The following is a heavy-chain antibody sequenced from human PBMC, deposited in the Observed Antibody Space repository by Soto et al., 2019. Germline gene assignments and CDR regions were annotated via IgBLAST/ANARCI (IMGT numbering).Heavy chain of an antibody. V-gene: IGHV4-34*01. D-gene: IGHD6-6*01. J-gene: IGHJ4*02. CDR2: INHSGST. CDR3: ARTSRFDY. Sequence: QVLLQQWGAGLLKPSETLSLTCAVYGVSIRGYYWSWIRQPPGKGLEWIGEINHSGSTNYNPSLKSRVTMSVDTSKNQFSLKLSSVTAADTAVYYCARTSRFDYWGQGTLVTVSS. CDR1: GVSIRGYY.